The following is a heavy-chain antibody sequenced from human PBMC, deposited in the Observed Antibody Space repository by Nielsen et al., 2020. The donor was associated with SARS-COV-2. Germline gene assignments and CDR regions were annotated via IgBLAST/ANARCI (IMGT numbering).Heavy chain of an antibody. Sequence: SGTLSLTCTISGGSISSGGYYWSWIRQPPGKGLEWIGSIYYSGSTYYNPSLKSRVTISVDTSKNQFSLKLSSVTAADTAVYYCARARITMIVVVNAFDIWGRGTMVTVSS. CDR3: ARARITMIVVVNAFDI. CDR2: IYYSGST. V-gene: IGHV4-39*07. J-gene: IGHJ3*02. D-gene: IGHD3-22*01. CDR1: GGSISSGGYY.